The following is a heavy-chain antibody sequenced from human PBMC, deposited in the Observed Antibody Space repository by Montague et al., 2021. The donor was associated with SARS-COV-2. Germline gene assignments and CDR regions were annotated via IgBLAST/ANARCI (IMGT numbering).Heavy chain of an antibody. D-gene: IGHD3-10*01. V-gene: IGHV6-1*01. CDR1: GDSVSSNSAT. J-gene: IGHJ6*02. CDR3: TSGREGNYTVMDV. Sequence: LRLSCAISGDSVSSNSATWNWVRQSPSRGLEWLGRTYYRSKWYNDYAVSVRGRVTINPDTSKNQFSLQLNSVTPEDTAIYYCTSGREGNYTVMDVWGQGTTVTVSS. CDR2: TYYRSKWYN.